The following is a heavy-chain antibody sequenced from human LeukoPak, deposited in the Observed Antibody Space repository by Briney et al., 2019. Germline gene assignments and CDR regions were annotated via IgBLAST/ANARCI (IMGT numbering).Heavy chain of an antibody. J-gene: IGHJ4*02. Sequence: ASVKVSCKASGYTFTGHYMHWVRQAPGQGLEWMGWINPSSGGTNYAQKFQGRVTMTRDTSISTAYMELSRLRSDDTAVYYCARDESGYGRSNDYWGQGTLVTVSS. CDR2: INPSSGGT. D-gene: IGHD5-18*01. CDR1: GYTFTGHY. V-gene: IGHV1-2*02. CDR3: ARDESGYGRSNDY.